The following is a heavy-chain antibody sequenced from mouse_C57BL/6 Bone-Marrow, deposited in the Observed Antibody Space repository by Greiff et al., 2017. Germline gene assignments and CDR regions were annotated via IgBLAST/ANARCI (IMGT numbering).Heavy chain of an antibody. CDR2: ISNGGGST. V-gene: IGHV5-12*01. D-gene: IGHD2-5*01. CDR3: ARQESGYSKRGAY. Sequence: EVKLMESGGGLVQPGGSLKLSCAASGFTFSDYYMYWVRQTPEKRLEWVAYISNGGGSTNYQDTVKGRFTFSIDNAKNTLYLQMSRLKSEDTAVYYCARQESGYSKRGAYWGQGTLVTVSA. CDR1: GFTFSDYY. J-gene: IGHJ3*01.